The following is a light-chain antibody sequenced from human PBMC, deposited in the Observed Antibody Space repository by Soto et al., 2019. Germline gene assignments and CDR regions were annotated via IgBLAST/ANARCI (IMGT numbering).Light chain of an antibody. J-gene: IGKJ5*01. CDR1: QSVSSY. CDR3: QQNNNWPPVT. Sequence: EIVLTQSPATLSLSPGERATLSCRASQSVSSYLAWYQQKPGQAPRLLIYGASTRATGIPVRFSGSGSGTQFTLTISSLQSEDFGVYYCQQNNNWPPVTFGQGTRLEN. CDR2: GAS. V-gene: IGKV3-15*01.